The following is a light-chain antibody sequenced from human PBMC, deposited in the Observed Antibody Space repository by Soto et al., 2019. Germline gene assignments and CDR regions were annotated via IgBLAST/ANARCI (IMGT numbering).Light chain of an antibody. CDR1: SSNIENNY. CDR3: GTWDSSLNGVV. J-gene: IGLJ2*01. CDR2: DNN. Sequence: QSVLTQPPSVSAAPGQKVTIYCSGSSSNIENNYVSWYQQLPGTAPKLLIYDNNKRPSEIPDRFSGSKSGTSATLGITGLQTGDEADYHCGTWDSSLNGVVFGGGTKLTVL. V-gene: IGLV1-51*01.